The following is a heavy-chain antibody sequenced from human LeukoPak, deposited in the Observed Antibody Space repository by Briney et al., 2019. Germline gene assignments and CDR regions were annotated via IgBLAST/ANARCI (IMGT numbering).Heavy chain of an antibody. CDR1: GFTFSDYW. J-gene: IGHJ6*02. CDR2: INNDGSTT. V-gene: IGHV3-74*01. CDR3: ARSPGYGMDV. Sequence: GGSLRLSCAASGFTFSDYWMHWVRQAPGKGQVWVSRINNDGSTTTYADSVKGRFTISRDNAKNTLYLQMNSLRAEDTAVYYCARSPGYGMDVWGQGTTVTVSS.